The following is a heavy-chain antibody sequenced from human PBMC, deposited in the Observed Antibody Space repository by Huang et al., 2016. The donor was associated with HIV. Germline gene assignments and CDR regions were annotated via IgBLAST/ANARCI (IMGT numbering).Heavy chain of an antibody. D-gene: IGHD3-9*01. J-gene: IGHJ6*02. CDR3: ARGAVRYFDRGGTRYYGMDV. CDR1: GGSFSVYY. CDR2: ITLSGST. Sequence: QVQLQQWGAGLLKPSETLSLTCAVYGGSFSVYYWSWIRQPPGKGLEWIGQITLSGSTNYNPSLKCRVTISVDTSKNQFSLNMSSVTAADTAVYYCARGAVRYFDRGGTRYYGMDVWGQGTTVTVSS. V-gene: IGHV4-34*01.